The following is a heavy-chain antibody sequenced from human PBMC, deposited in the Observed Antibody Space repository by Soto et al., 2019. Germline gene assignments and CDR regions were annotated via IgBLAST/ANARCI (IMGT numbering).Heavy chain of an antibody. V-gene: IGHV3-30*18. CDR2: ISYAGSNK. CDR3: ANDTTTGRAIDY. D-gene: IGHD4-17*01. J-gene: IGHJ4*02. Sequence: QVQLVESGGGVVQPGRSLRLSCAASGFTFSSYGMHWVRQAPGKGLEWVAVISYAGSNKYYADSVKGRFTISRDNSKNTLYLQMNSLRAEDTAVYYCANDTTTGRAIDYWGQGTLVTVSS. CDR1: GFTFSSYG.